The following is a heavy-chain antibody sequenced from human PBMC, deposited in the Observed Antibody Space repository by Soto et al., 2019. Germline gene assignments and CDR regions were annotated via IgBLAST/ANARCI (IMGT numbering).Heavy chain of an antibody. Sequence: GGSLRLACAASGFTFSDSAMHWVRQASGKGLEWVGRIRSKANSYATAYAASVKGRFTISRDDSKNTVYLRMNSLKTDDTAMCYCAGPPHEWSDYADYWGQGTLVTVSS. CDR1: GFTFSDSA. D-gene: IGHD3-3*01. CDR3: AGPPHEWSDYADY. CDR2: IRSKANSYAT. V-gene: IGHV3-73*01. J-gene: IGHJ4*02.